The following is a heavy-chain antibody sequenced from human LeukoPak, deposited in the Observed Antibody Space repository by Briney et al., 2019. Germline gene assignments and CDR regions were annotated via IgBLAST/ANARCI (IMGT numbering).Heavy chain of an antibody. CDR2: ISGSGGST. CDR3: ARGDDFSGDY. V-gene: IGHV3-23*01. D-gene: IGHD3/OR15-3a*01. Sequence: GGSLRLSCAASGFTFSIYAMSWVRQAPGKGLEWVSGISGSGGSTYYADSVKGRFTISRDNAKNSLHLQMDSLRVEDTAVYYCARGDDFSGDYWGQGTLVTVSS. J-gene: IGHJ4*02. CDR1: GFTFSIYA.